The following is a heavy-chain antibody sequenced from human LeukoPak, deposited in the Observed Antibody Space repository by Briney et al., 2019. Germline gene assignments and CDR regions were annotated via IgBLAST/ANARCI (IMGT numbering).Heavy chain of an antibody. Sequence: ASVKVSCKASGYTFTGYHMHWVRQAPGQGLEWMGWINPNSGGTNYAQKLQGRVTMTTDTSTSTAYMELRSLRSDDTAVYYCARDLVGSYNWRAYYFDYWGQGTLVTVSS. D-gene: IGHD1-26*01. CDR1: GYTFTGYH. J-gene: IGHJ4*02. V-gene: IGHV1-2*02. CDR2: INPNSGGT. CDR3: ARDLVGSYNWRAYYFDY.